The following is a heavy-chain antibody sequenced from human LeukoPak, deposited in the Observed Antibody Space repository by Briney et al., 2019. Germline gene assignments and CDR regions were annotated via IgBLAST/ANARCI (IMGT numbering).Heavy chain of an antibody. Sequence: GSSVKVSCKASGGTFSSYAMSWVRQAPGQGLEWMGRIIPIFGIANYAQKFQGRVTMTADTSTSTAYMELSSLRSEDTAVYYCATQGYCGGGRCTGAHWFDPWGQGTLVTVSS. J-gene: IGHJ5*02. CDR2: IIPIFGIA. CDR1: GGTFSSYA. D-gene: IGHD2-15*01. CDR3: ATQGYCGGGRCTGAHWFDP. V-gene: IGHV1-69*04.